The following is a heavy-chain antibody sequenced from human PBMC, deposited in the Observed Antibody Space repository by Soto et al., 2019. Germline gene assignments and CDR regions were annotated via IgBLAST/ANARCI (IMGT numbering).Heavy chain of an antibody. CDR3: AREYYDFWSGLTDAFDI. V-gene: IGHV3-7*03. D-gene: IGHD3-3*01. CDR1: GFTYSSYW. J-gene: IGHJ3*02. Sequence: GGSLRLSCAASGFTYSSYWMSWVRQSPGKGLEWVANIKQDGSEKYYVDSVKGRFTISRDNAKNSLYLQMNSLRAEDTAVYYCAREYYDFWSGLTDAFDIWGQGTMVTVSS. CDR2: IKQDGSEK.